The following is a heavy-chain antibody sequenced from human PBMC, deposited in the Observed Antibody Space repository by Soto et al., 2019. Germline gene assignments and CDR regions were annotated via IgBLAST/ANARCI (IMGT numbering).Heavy chain of an antibody. J-gene: IGHJ4*02. Sequence: SETLSLTCAVYGGSFSGYYWSWIRQPPGKGLEWIGEISQSGNTNYSPSLKSRVTISIDTSKKQFSLNLASVSAADTAVYYCARAPKVSGSSQTRPDFWGQGTLVTVSS. CDR1: GGSFSGYY. CDR2: ISQSGNT. V-gene: IGHV4-34*01. CDR3: ARAPKVSGSSQTRPDF. D-gene: IGHD6-6*01.